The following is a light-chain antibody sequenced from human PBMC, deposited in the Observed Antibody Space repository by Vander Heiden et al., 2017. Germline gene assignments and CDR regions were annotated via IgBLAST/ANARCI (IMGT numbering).Light chain of an antibody. V-gene: IGLV3-21*02. CDR3: QVWDSSSDISWV. J-gene: IGLJ3*02. Sequence: SYVLTQPPSVSVAPGQTARITCGVNNIGSKSVHWYHPQPAQAPVLVLYDDSDRPSGIPARFSGSTSGNTATLTISSVEAGDEAAYYCQVWDSSSDISWVFGGGTKLTVL. CDR1: NIGSKS. CDR2: DDS.